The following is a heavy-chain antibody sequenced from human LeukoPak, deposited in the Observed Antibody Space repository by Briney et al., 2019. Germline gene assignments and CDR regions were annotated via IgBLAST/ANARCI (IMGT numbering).Heavy chain of an antibody. V-gene: IGHV4-4*02. CDR2: IYHSGST. J-gene: IGHJ4*02. D-gene: IGHD4-17*01. CDR1: GFTFSRYW. CDR3: ARGGDYGPFDY. Sequence: GSLRLSCAASGFTFSRYWMSRVRQPPGKGLEWIGEIYHSGSTNYNPSLKSRVSISVDKSKNQFSLRLTSVTAADTAVYYCARGGDYGPFDYWGQGTLVTVSS.